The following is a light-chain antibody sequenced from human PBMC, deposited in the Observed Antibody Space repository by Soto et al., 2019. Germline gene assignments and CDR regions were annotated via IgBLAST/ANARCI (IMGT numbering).Light chain of an antibody. J-gene: IGLJ1*01. CDR1: SSDVGGYTY. CDR2: DVS. Sequence: QSALTQPASVSGSPGQSITISCAGTSSDVGGYTYVSWYQQHPGKAPKLMIYDVSNRPSGVSNRFSGSKSGNTASLTISGPQAEDEDEYYCTSYTSSSTPDVFGGGTKVTVL. V-gene: IGLV2-14*01. CDR3: TSYTSSSTPDV.